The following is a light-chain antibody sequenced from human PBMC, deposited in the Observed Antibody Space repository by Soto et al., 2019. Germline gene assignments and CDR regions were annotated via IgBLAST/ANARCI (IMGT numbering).Light chain of an antibody. Sequence: QSVLTQPASVSGSPGQSITISCTGTSSDVGCYNYVCWYQQPPSAAAKPSADEVRIRPSVFPDRFAGSKSGNTASLSIPGLQAADEAVYYCCLYTSENALVLATGDKV. CDR1: SSDVGCYNY. J-gene: IGLJ1*01. CDR2: EVR. V-gene: IGLV2-18*01. CDR3: CLYTSENALV.